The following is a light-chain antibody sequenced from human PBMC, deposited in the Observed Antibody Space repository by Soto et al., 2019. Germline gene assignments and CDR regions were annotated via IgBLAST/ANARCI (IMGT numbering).Light chain of an antibody. Sequence: QSVLTQPASVSGSPGQSITISCAGTSSDVGAYNYVSWYQHHPGKAPKLMIYDVNNRPSGDSNRFSGSKSGNTASLTISGLQAEDEADYYCSSYTSSSTYVFGTGTKVTVL. CDR2: DVN. CDR3: SSYTSSSTYV. CDR1: SSDVGAYNY. J-gene: IGLJ1*01. V-gene: IGLV2-14*03.